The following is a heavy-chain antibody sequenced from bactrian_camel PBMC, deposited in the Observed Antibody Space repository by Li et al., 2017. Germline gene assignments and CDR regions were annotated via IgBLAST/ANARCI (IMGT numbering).Heavy chain of an antibody. V-gene: IGHV3S53*01. CDR1: GVPYSTYC. J-gene: IGHJ4*01. D-gene: IGHD2*01. CDR2: VAADGTT. Sequence: HVQLVESGNATVEAAGSQRLSCRVSGVPYSTYCLAWFRQPRQLREGIATVAADGTTNYADSVQGRFTISRENSNGILYLYLQMSSLTPEDTATYYCAADSLIGGYCLEYGYNYEGQGTQVTVS.